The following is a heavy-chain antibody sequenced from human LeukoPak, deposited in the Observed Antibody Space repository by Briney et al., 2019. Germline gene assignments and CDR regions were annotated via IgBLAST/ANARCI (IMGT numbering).Heavy chain of an antibody. Sequence: SETLSLTCAVTGYSISSSNWWGWIRQPPGKGLEWIGYIYYSGSTYYNPSLKSRVTMSVDTSKNQFSLKLSSVTAVDTAVYYCATQDCSSTSCYADVGGIDYWGQGTLVTVSS. CDR2: IYYSGST. J-gene: IGHJ4*02. D-gene: IGHD2-2*01. V-gene: IGHV4-28*01. CDR1: GYSISSSNW. CDR3: ATQDCSSTSCYADVGGIDY.